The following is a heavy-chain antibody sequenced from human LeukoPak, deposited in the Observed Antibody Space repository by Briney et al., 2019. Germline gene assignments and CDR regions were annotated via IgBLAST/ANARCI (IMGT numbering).Heavy chain of an antibody. D-gene: IGHD3-10*01. CDR1: GYTFTSYG. Sequence: ASVKVSCKASGYTFTSYGISWVRQAPGQGLEWMGWISAYNGNTNYAQKLQGRVTMTTDTSTSTTYMELRSLRSDDTAVYYCARARNYGSGSYYNYWGQGTLVIVSS. J-gene: IGHJ4*02. V-gene: IGHV1-18*01. CDR3: ARARNYGSGSYYNY. CDR2: ISAYNGNT.